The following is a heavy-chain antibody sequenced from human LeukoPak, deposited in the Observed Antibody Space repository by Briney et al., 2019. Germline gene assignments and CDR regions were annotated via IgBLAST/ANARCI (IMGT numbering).Heavy chain of an antibody. CDR1: VFDLTEYG. Sequence: GGSLRLSCAASVFDLTEYGMHWLRQAPGKGLEWVAIMWSDGSNKYYADSVKGRFTISRDNSKKTLHLQMNGLRAEDTALYYCASDHGFSYYHGMDVWGQGTTVTVSS. V-gene: IGHV3-33*01. CDR2: MWSDGSNK. CDR3: ASDHGFSYYHGMDV. J-gene: IGHJ6*02.